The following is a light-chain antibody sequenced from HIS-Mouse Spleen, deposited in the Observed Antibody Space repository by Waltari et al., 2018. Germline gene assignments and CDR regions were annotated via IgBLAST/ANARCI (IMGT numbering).Light chain of an antibody. Sequence: QPALTQPASVSGSPGQSTTIPCTGTSTDVGSYNLASWYQQHPGKAPKLMIYEGSKRPSGVSNRFSGSKSGNTASLTISGLQAEDEADYYCCSYAGSSTLVFGGGTKLTVL. CDR3: CSYAGSSTLV. V-gene: IGLV2-23*01. CDR2: EGS. CDR1: STDVGSYNL. J-gene: IGLJ3*02.